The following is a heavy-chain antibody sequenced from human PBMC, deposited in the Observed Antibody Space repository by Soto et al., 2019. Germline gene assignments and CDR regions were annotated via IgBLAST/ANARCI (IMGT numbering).Heavy chain of an antibody. CDR2: IGAYNGNT. V-gene: IGHV1-18*01. CDR1: GYTFSSYG. Sequence: QVQLVQSGAEVRKPGASVKVSCKACGYTFSSYGISWVRQAAGQVFVCMGWIGAYNGNTSYAQKLQGRVTMTTDTSTSTAYMELRSLRSDDTAVYYCARLYSSSWYPTPVYYYYYGMDVWGQGTTVTVSS. D-gene: IGHD6-13*01. CDR3: ARLYSSSWYPTPVYYYYYGMDV. J-gene: IGHJ6*02.